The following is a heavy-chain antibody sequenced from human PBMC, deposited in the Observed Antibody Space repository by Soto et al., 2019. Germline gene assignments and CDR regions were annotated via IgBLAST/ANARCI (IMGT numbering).Heavy chain of an antibody. CDR1: GFTFSSYG. CDR3: AKTHPKAETYYYYGMDV. V-gene: IGHV3-30*18. J-gene: IGHJ6*02. Sequence: QVQLVESGGGVVQPGRSLRLSCAASGFTFSSYGMHWVRQAPGKGLEWVAVISYDGSNKYYADSVKGRSTISRDNSKNTLYLQMNSLRAEDTAVYYCAKTHPKAETYYYYGMDVWGQGTTVTVSS. CDR2: ISYDGSNK.